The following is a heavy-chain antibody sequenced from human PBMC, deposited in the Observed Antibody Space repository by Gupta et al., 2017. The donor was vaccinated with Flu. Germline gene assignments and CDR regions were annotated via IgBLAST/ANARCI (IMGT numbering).Heavy chain of an antibody. CDR2: ISGNSGIR. CDR3: AKAVVVADDGCAV. V-gene: IGHV3-9*01. D-gene: IGHD2-21*01. J-gene: IGHJ3*01. CDR1: LEEYA. Sequence: LEEYAMQGVRQAPGKGMEWVSSISGNSGIRVYAGYVKGRCTISRDNAKNSVYLQMNSLRPEDTALEYCAKAVVVADDGCAVWGQGTMVTVSS.